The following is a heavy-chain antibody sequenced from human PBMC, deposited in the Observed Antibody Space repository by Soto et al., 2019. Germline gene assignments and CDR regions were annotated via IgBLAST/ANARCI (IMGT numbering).Heavy chain of an antibody. Sequence: QVQLQESGPGLVKPSQTLSLTCTVSGGSISSGNYYWSWIRQPPGKGLEWIGFISYSGSTYYNAYLKSRFTISVDTSKNQCSLNLSFVTAADTAVYYCATMGTPATGLYYFDYWGQGTLVTVSS. CDR1: GGSISSGNYY. J-gene: IGHJ4*02. V-gene: IGHV4-30-4*01. D-gene: IGHD1-7*01. CDR2: ISYSGST. CDR3: ATMGTPATGLYYFDY.